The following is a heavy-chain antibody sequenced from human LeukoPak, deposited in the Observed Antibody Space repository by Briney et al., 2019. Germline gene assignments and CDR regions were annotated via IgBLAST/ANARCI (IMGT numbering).Heavy chain of an antibody. D-gene: IGHD3-22*01. Sequence: GGSLRLSCAASGFIFNNYWLTWVRQAPGKGLEWVAVISYDGSSKYYADSVKGRFTISRDNSKNTLYLQMNSLRAEDTAVYYCANAYYYDSTGSEAFDYWGQGTLVTVSS. CDR3: ANAYYYDSTGSEAFDY. CDR1: GFIFNNYW. CDR2: ISYDGSSK. J-gene: IGHJ4*02. V-gene: IGHV3-30*18.